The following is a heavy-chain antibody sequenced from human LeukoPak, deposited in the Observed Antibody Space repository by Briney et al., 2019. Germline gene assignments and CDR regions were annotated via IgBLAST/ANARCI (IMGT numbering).Heavy chain of an antibody. Sequence: NASETLSLTCGVYSGSLSDKYWSWIRQPPGKGLEWIGEINPSGRTNYNPSLKSRVTMSMDTSKNQFSLKLSSVTAADTAVYYCARLSGYHFDYWGQGALVTVSS. V-gene: IGHV4-34*01. CDR2: INPSGRT. D-gene: IGHD5-12*01. CDR3: ARLSGYHFDY. J-gene: IGHJ4*02. CDR1: SGSLSDKY.